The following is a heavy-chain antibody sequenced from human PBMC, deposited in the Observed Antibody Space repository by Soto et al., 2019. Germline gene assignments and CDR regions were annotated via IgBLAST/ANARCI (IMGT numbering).Heavy chain of an antibody. CDR2: IYWDDDK. Sequence: SGPTLVNPTQTLTLTCTFSGFSLSTSGVGVGWIRQPPGKALEWLSLIYWDDDKRYTPSLKSRLTITKDTSKNQVVLTMTNMDPVDTATYYCAHRPPYSSPNLHFDYWGQGTLVTVSS. D-gene: IGHD6-13*01. CDR3: AHRPPYSSPNLHFDY. J-gene: IGHJ4*02. CDR1: GFSLSTSGVG. V-gene: IGHV2-5*02.